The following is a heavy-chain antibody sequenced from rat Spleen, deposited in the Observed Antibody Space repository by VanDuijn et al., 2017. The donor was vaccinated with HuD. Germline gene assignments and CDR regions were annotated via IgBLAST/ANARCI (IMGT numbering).Heavy chain of an antibody. CDR2: ISPSGGST. CDR1: GFTFSNYG. J-gene: IGHJ2*01. V-gene: IGHV5-19*01. D-gene: IGHD1-9*01. Sequence: EVQVVESGGGLVQPGRSLKLSCAASGFTFSNYGMHWIRQAPTKGLDWVAYISPSGGSTYYRNSVKGRFTISRDNAKSSLYLQMDSLRSEDTATYYCARRHYGYTDYFDYWGQGVMVTVSS. CDR3: ARRHYGYTDYFDY.